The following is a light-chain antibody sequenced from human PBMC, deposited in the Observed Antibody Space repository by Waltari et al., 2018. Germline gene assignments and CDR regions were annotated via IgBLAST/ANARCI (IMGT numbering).Light chain of an antibody. CDR3: QQFNSYPIT. Sequence: GDRVTITCRASQAITSAFAWYQQRPGKAPNLLIFDASSLETGVPSRFSGSGSGTDFTLTISGLQPEDFATYYCQQFNSYPITFGQGTRLEI. CDR1: QAITSA. CDR2: DAS. V-gene: IGKV1-13*02. J-gene: IGKJ5*01.